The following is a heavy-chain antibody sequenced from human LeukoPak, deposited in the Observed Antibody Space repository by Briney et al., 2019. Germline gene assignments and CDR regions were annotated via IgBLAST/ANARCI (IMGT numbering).Heavy chain of an antibody. Sequence: GTSLRLSCVTSGLTFTNHGFHWLRQAADKGLEWVAFVRNDGFDTYHSNSVKGRFSISRDDSKNTVYLQMNSLRAEDTALYYCARDLGYCTNGVCHTRFDYWGQGTLVAVSS. CDR2: VRNDGFDT. CDR3: ARDLGYCTNGVCHTRFDY. J-gene: IGHJ4*02. D-gene: IGHD2-8*01. CDR1: GLTFTNHG. V-gene: IGHV3-33*01.